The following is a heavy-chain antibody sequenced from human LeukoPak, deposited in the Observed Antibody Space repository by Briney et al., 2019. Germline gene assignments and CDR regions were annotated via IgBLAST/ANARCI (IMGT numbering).Heavy chain of an antibody. CDR1: GGSFSGYY. V-gene: IGHV4-34*01. CDR3: ARGPLLFCSSTSCYPRNDY. J-gene: IGHJ4*02. Sequence: SETLSLTCAVYGGSFSGYYWSWIRQPPGEGLEWIGEINHSGSTNYNPSLKSRVTISVDTSKNQFSLKLSSVTAADTAVYYCARGPLLFCSSTSCYPRNDYWGQGTLVTVSS. CDR2: INHSGST. D-gene: IGHD2-2*01.